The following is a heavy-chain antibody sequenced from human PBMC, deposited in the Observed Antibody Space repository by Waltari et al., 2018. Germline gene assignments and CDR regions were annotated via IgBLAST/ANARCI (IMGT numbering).Heavy chain of an antibody. Sequence: EVQLLESGGGLVQPGGSLRLSCAASGFTFSSYAMSWVRQAPGKGLEWVSAISGSGGSTYYADSGKGRFTISRDNSKNTLYLQMNSLRAEDTAVYYCARDTAMVRGIPTYWGQGTLVTVSS. CDR3: ARDTAMVRGIPTY. CDR1: GFTFSSYA. CDR2: ISGSGGST. V-gene: IGHV3-23*01. D-gene: IGHD3-10*01. J-gene: IGHJ4*02.